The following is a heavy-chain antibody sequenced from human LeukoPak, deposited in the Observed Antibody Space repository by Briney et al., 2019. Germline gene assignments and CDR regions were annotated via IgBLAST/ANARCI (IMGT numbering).Heavy chain of an antibody. CDR1: GGSISSSSYY. CDR2: IYYSGST. J-gene: IGHJ6*02. CDR3: ARAHRGDHYYDSSGYRGDYYYGMDV. D-gene: IGHD3-22*01. Sequence: SETLSLTCTVSGGSISSSSYYWGWIRQPPGKGLEWIGSIYYSGSTYYNPSLKSRVTISVDTSKNQFSLKLSSVTAADTAVYYCARAHRGDHYYDSSGYRGDYYYGMDVWGQGTTVTVSS. V-gene: IGHV4-39*07.